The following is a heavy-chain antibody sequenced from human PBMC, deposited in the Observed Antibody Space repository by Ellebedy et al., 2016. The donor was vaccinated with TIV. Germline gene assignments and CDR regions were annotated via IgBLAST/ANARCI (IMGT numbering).Heavy chain of an antibody. Sequence: GESLKISCAASGFVFSSYTMNWVRQAPGKGLEWVSFISDTSIYYADSVKGRFTISRDNAKNSLSLQMNSLRDEDTAVYYCARADSGYDLNLDYWGQGTLVTVSS. CDR2: ISDTSI. D-gene: IGHD5-12*01. V-gene: IGHV3-48*02. J-gene: IGHJ4*02. CDR3: ARADSGYDLNLDY. CDR1: GFVFSSYT.